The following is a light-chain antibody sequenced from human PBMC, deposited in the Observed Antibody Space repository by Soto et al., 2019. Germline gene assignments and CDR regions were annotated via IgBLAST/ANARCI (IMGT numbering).Light chain of an antibody. CDR1: RNVSIY. J-gene: IGKJ5*01. V-gene: IGKV1-39*01. CDR2: ATS. Sequence: EIPLTQSPSSLAASVGDRLTLTCRASRNVSIYLNWYQHKPGKGPTLLIHATSNLQIGVPSRFSGSGSGTEFTLTISSLEPEDFGTYYCQRSYKMLSFGQGTRLVI. CDR3: QRSYKMLS.